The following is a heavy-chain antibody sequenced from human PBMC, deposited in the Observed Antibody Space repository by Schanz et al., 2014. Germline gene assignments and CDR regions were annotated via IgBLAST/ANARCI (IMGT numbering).Heavy chain of an antibody. J-gene: IGHJ5*02. Sequence: QVQLVQSGAEVKKPGSSVQDSCKASGGTFSTYPINWLRQAPGQGLEWMGRIIPIHGIVNYAQRFQDRVTITADKSTSTADMELSSLASEDTAVYYCARGQRRTIGRACGAWGQGTLVTVSS. CDR2: IIPIHGIV. D-gene: IGHD3-10*01. CDR3: ARGQRRTIGRACGA. V-gene: IGHV1-69*02. CDR1: GGTFSTYP.